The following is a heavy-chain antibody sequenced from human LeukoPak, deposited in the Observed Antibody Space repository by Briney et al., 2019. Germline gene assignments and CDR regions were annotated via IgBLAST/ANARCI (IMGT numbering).Heavy chain of an antibody. CDR2: ISAYNGNT. V-gene: IGHV1-18*04. Sequence: ASVKVSCKGSGYTFTSYGISWVRQAPGQGLEWMGWISAYNGNTNYAQKLQGRVTMTTDTSTSTAYMELRSLRSDDTAVYYCARGLTAFGELSAPFDYWGQGTLVTVSS. CDR1: GYTFTSYG. J-gene: IGHJ4*02. D-gene: IGHD3-10*01. CDR3: ARGLTAFGELSAPFDY.